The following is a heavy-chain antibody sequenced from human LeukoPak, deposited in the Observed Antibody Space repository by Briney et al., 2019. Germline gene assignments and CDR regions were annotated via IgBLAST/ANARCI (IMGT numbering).Heavy chain of an antibody. CDR1: GFTFSSYG. V-gene: IGHV3-30*02. Sequence: GSLRLSCAASGFTFSSYGMYWVRQAPGKGLEWVAFIRFDGSNKYYADSVKGRFTISRDNSKNTLYLQMNSLRPEDTAVYYCARGPFTMVRGLNRGHYFDYWGQGTLVTVSS. CDR2: IRFDGSNK. D-gene: IGHD3-10*01. J-gene: IGHJ4*02. CDR3: ARGPFTMVRGLNRGHYFDY.